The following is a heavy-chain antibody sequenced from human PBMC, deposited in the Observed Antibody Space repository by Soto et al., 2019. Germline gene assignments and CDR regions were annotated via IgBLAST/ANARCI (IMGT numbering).Heavy chain of an antibody. J-gene: IGHJ6*03. CDR2: INPSGGST. CDR3: AITNYGDYVSGGYYYYYYMDV. D-gene: IGHD4-17*01. Sequence: QVQLVQSGAEVKKPGASVKVSCKASGYTFTSYYMHWVRQAPGQGLEWMGIINPSGGSTSYAQKFQGRVTMTRDTSTSTVYMELSSLRSEDTAVYYCAITNYGDYVSGGYYYYYYMDVWGKGTTVTVSS. V-gene: IGHV1-46*03. CDR1: GYTFTSYY.